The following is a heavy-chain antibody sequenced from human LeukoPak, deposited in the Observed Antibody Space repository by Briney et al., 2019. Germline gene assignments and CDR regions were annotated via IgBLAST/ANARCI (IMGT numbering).Heavy chain of an antibody. CDR2: ISSSSTTI. CDR1: RFTFSSYG. D-gene: IGHD6-19*01. CDR3: SVAGISRDYFDY. Sequence: GGSLRLSCAASRFTFSSYGMHWVRQAPGKGLGWVSYISSSSTTIYYADSVRGRFTISRDSAKDSLYLQMNSLRAEDTAVYYCSVAGISRDYFDYWGQGTLVTVSS. V-gene: IGHV3-48*01. J-gene: IGHJ4*02.